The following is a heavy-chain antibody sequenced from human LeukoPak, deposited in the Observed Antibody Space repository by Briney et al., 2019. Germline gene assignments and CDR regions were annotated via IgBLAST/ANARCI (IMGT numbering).Heavy chain of an antibody. CDR2: IIPIFGTA. CDR1: GYTFTSYD. V-gene: IGHV1-69*13. CDR3: AREVGATTGGAFDI. D-gene: IGHD1-26*01. J-gene: IGHJ3*02. Sequence: ASVKVSCKASGYTFTSYDINWVRQATGQGLEWMGGIIPIFGTANYAQKFQGRVTITADESTSTAYMELSSLRSEDTAVYYCAREVGATTGGAFDIWGQGTMVTVSS.